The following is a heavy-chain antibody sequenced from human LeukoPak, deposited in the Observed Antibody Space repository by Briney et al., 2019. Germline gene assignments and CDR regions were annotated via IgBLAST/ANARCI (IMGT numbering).Heavy chain of an antibody. Sequence: SQTLSLTCTVSGGSIGSSSYYWGWIRQPPGNGLEWIGNIYYSGRTNQNPSLKSRVTISVHTSKNQFSLKLRSVTAAHTSVYYRARLAMTTALIDAFDIGGQGTRVTVST. V-gene: IGHV4-39*01. J-gene: IGHJ3*02. CDR1: GGSIGSSSYY. CDR2: IYYSGRT. D-gene: IGHD4/OR15-4a*01. CDR3: ARLAMTTALIDAFDI.